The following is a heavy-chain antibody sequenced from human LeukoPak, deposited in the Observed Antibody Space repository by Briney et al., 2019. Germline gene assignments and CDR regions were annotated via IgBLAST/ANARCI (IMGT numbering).Heavy chain of an antibody. J-gene: IGHJ6*02. V-gene: IGHV1-8*01. CDR2: MNPNSGNT. Sequence: ASVKVSCKASGYTFTSYDINWVRQATGQGLEWMGWMNPNSGNTVYTQRFQGRVTMTRSTSTSTAYMELSNLRSEDTAVYYCARGRARFGMDVWGQGTTVTVSS. CDR1: GYTFTSYD. CDR3: ARGRARFGMDV.